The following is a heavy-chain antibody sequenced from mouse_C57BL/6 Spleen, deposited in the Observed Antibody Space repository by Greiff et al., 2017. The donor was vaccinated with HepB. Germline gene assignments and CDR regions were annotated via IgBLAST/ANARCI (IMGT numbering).Heavy chain of an antibody. CDR3: VSELVATWYFDY. Sequence: EVQLVESGGGLVQPKGSLKLSCAASGFTFNTYAMHWVRQAPGKGLEWVARIRSKSSNYATYYADSVKDRVTISRDDSQSMLYLQMNNLKTADTSRYCCVSELVATWYFDYWGQVTTLTVSS. V-gene: IGHV10-3*01. D-gene: IGHD1-1*01. J-gene: IGHJ2*01. CDR2: IRSKSSNYAT. CDR1: GFTFNTYA.